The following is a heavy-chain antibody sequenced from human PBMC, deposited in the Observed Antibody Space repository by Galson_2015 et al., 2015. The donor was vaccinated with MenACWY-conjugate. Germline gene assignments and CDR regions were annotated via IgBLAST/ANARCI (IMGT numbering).Heavy chain of an antibody. Sequence: SLRLSCAASGFTFSSYWMHWVRQAPGKGLVWVSRINSDGSSTSYADSVKGRFTISRDNAKNTLYLQMNSLRAEDTAVYYCVKGGGWSTYYMDVWGKGTTVTVSS. CDR2: INSDGSST. D-gene: IGHD6-19*01. CDR3: VKGGGWSTYYMDV. J-gene: IGHJ6*03. CDR1: GFTFSSYW. V-gene: IGHV3-74*01.